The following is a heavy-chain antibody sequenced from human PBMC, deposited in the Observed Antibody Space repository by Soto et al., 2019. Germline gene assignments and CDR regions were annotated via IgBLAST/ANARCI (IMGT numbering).Heavy chain of an antibody. Sequence: GKGLEWVANIKQDGREKYYVDSVKGRFTISRDNAKKSLYLQMDSLSPEDTAVYFFFRAKLPNRGSAYYLPEWGQGTPVPGSS. CDR2: IKQDGREK. V-gene: IGHV3-7*01. D-gene: IGHD3-3*01. J-gene: IGHJ4*02. CDR3: FRAKLPNRGSAYYLPE.